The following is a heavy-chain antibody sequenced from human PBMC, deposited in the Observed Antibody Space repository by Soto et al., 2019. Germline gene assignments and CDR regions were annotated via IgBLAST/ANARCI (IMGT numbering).Heavy chain of an antibody. V-gene: IGHV2-5*02. CDR1: GFSLSTTEEG. Sequence: QITLKESGPTLVKPTQTLTLTCTFSGFSLSTTEEGVGWIRQPPGKAPEWLALIYWDDDKRYSPSLKTRLTITKDTSKNQVVLTVTNVDPVDTATYYCAHGSCFGADCYPNPYFDFWAQGILVTVSS. J-gene: IGHJ4*02. CDR3: AHGSCFGADCYPNPYFDF. D-gene: IGHD2-21*02. CDR2: IYWDDDK.